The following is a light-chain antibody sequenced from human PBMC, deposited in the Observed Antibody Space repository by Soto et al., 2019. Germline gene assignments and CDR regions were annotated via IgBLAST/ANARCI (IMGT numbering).Light chain of an antibody. J-gene: IGKJ5*01. CDR1: QSRGSNF. CDR3: QLYGISPH. CDR2: ASS. Sequence: EILFTQSPGTLSLSPGERATLSCKTSQSRGSNFLAWYQHKPGQAPRLLIYASSNRATGIPDRLSGSASGTDFTLPIKRLEPEDFAVYYCQLYGISPHFGQGTRLEIK. V-gene: IGKV3-20*01.